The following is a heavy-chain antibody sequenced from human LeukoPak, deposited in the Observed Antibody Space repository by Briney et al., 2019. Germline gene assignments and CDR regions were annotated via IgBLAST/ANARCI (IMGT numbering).Heavy chain of an antibody. CDR1: GYTFTSYD. V-gene: IGHV1-8*01. D-gene: IGHD2-2*01. CDR2: MNPNSGNT. CDR3: ARLIGYCSSTSCSNSWFDP. Sequence: ASVKVSCKASGYTFTSYDINWVRQATAQGLEWMGWMNPNSGNTGYAQKFQGRVTMTRNTSISTAYMELSSLRSEDTAVYYCARLIGYCSSTSCSNSWFDPWGQGTLVTVSS. J-gene: IGHJ5*02.